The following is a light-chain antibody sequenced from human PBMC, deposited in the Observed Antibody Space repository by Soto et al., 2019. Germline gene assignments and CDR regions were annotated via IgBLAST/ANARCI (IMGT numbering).Light chain of an antibody. J-gene: IGLJ3*02. Sequence: SYELTQPLSVGVALGQTGRITCGGNNIGSKNVHCYQQKPGQAPVLGIYRDSNRPSGIPERFSGSNSGNTATLTISRAQAGDEADYYCQVWDSSTGVFGGGTKLTVL. V-gene: IGLV3-9*01. CDR3: QVWDSSTGV. CDR2: RDS. CDR1: NIGSKN.